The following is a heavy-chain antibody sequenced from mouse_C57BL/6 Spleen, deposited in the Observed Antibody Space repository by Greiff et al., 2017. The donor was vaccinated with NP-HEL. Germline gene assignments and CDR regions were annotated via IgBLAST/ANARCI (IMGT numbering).Heavy chain of an antibody. J-gene: IGHJ4*01. CDR3: TNYDGYAMDY. CDR1: GYTFTDYE. CDR2: IDPETGGT. V-gene: IGHV1-15*01. Sequence: QVQLKQSGAELVRPGASVTLSCKASGYTFTDYEMHWVKQTPVHGLEWIGAIDPETGGTAYNQKFKGKAILTADKSSSTAYMELRSLTSEDSAVYYCTNYDGYAMDYWGQGTSVTVSS. D-gene: IGHD2-4*01.